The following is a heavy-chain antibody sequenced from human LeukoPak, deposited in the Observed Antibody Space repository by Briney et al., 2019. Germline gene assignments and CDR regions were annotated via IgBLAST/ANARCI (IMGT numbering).Heavy chain of an antibody. V-gene: IGHV4-34*01. D-gene: IGHD1-14*01. CDR2: INHSGST. CDR1: GGSFSDYH. Sequence: PSETLSLTCVVYGGSFSDYHWSWIRQPPGKGLEWIGEINHSGSTNYNPSLKSRVTISVDTSKNQFSLQLNSVSPEDTAVYYCARVNSWTEEPDTGFDYWGQGILVTVSS. CDR3: ARVNSWTEEPDTGFDY. J-gene: IGHJ4*02.